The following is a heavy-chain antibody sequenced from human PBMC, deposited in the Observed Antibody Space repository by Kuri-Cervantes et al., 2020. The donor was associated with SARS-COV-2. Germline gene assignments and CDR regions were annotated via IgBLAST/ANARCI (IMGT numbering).Heavy chain of an antibody. CDR1: GGSISSYY. J-gene: IGHJ6*02. CDR3: ARDTMSSSSWSRYYYYGMDV. V-gene: IGHV4-59*01. Sequence: GSLRLSCTVSGGSISSYYWSWIRQPPGKGLEWIGYIYYSGSTNYNPSLKSRVTISVDTSKNQLSLKLSSVTAADTAVYYCARDTMSSSSWSRYYYYGMDVWGQGTTVTVSS. D-gene: IGHD6-13*01. CDR2: IYYSGST.